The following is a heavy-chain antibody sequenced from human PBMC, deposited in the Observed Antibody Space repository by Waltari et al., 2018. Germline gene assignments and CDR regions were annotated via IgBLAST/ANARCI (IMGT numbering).Heavy chain of an antibody. J-gene: IGHJ4*02. CDR1: GSKFDPYA. CDR2: ISGDGTT. Sequence: VQLVESGGGVVPSGGSLNIPCAAPGSKFDPYAMHWVRHIPGKGLEWVCRISGDGTTSYAGSVKGRFTVSRDDSKDSLFLQMDNLKTEDTAFYHCVKDGPSAWFFDYWGPGSLVTVTS. CDR3: VKDGPSAWFFDY. D-gene: IGHD6-19*01. V-gene: IGHV3-43*02.